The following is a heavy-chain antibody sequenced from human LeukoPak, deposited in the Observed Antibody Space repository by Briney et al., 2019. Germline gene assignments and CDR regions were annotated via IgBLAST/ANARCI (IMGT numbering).Heavy chain of an antibody. J-gene: IGHJ4*02. Sequence: GESLKISCKGSGYSFTSCWIGWVRQMPGKGLEWMGIIYPGDSDTRYSPSFQGQVTISADKSISTAYLQWSSLKASDTAMYYCASAVDRYSGSYYGYYFDYWGQGTLVTVSS. V-gene: IGHV5-51*01. CDR3: ASAVDRYSGSYYGYYFDY. CDR2: IYPGDSDT. D-gene: IGHD1-26*01. CDR1: GYSFTSCW.